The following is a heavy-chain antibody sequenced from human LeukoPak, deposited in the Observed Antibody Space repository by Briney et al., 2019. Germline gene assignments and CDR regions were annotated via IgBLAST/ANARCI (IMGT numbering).Heavy chain of an antibody. D-gene: IGHD5-24*01. CDR1: GFTFSTYT. J-gene: IGHJ6*03. CDR2: ISFDGSNK. Sequence: GGSLRLSCAASGFTFSTYTMHWVRQAPGKGLEWVAVISFDGSNKYYADSLKGRFTISRDNSKNTLYLQMNSLRGDDTAVYYCARGQRAHVEGYPYMDVWGKGTTVTVSS. CDR3: ARGQRAHVEGYPYMDV. V-gene: IGHV3-30*04.